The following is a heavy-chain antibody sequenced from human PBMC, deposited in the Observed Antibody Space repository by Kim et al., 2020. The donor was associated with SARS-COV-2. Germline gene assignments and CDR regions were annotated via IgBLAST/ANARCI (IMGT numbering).Heavy chain of an antibody. CDR3: ARERYGDSALDY. Sequence: TDYAAAGRGRFTISRENAKQSLYLQMNSLTAGDTAVYYCARERYGDSALDYWGQGTLVTVSS. J-gene: IGHJ4*02. CDR2: T. D-gene: IGHD4-17*01. V-gene: IGHV3-13*01.